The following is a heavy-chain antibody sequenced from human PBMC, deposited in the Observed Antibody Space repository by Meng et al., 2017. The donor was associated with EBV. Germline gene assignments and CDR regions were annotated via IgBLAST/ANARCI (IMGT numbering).Heavy chain of an antibody. CDR2: IIPAGGNT. CDR1: GYTFTSYY. CDR3: VGELVGGTFDY. D-gene: IGHD1/OR15-1a*01. V-gene: IGHV1-46*01. Sequence: QVQLWQSGAEGKKPGASVKVSCKASGYTFTSYYLHWVRQAPGQGLEWMGIIIPAGGNTNYAQKFRGRFTMTRDTSTSTVYMDLSILTSEDTAVYYCVGELVGGTFDYWGQGTLVTVSS. J-gene: IGHJ4*02.